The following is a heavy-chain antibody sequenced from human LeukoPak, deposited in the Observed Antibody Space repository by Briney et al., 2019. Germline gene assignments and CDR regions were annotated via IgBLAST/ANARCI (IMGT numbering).Heavy chain of an antibody. Sequence: GASVKVSCKASGYTSTGYYMHWVRQAPGQGLEWMGWINPNSGGTNYAQKLQGRVTMTRDTPISTAYMEPSRLRSDDTAVYYCARECIAVAGTRWFDPWGQGTLVTVSS. J-gene: IGHJ5*02. CDR1: GYTSTGYY. CDR3: ARECIAVAGTRWFDP. D-gene: IGHD6-19*01. V-gene: IGHV1-2*02. CDR2: INPNSGGT.